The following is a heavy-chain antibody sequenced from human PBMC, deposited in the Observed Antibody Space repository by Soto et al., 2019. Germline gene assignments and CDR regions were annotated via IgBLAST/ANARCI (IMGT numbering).Heavy chain of an antibody. J-gene: IGHJ4*02. D-gene: IGHD4-17*01. CDR2: IIPILGIA. CDR3: ASARYGGNSGDY. V-gene: IGHV1-69*02. Sequence: QVQLVQSGAEVTKPGSSVKVSCKASGGTFSSYTISWVRQAPGQGLEWMGRIIPILGIANYAQKFQGRVTITADKSTSTAYMELSSLRSEDTAVYYCASARYGGNSGDYWGQGTLVTVSS. CDR1: GGTFSSYT.